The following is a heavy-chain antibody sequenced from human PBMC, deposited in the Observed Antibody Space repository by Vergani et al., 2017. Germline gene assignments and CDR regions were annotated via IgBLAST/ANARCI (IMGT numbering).Heavy chain of an antibody. CDR1: GYTFTSYG. J-gene: IGHJ6*02. CDR3: ARDSSSWYNYYFYRMDV. CDR2: ISAYNGNT. V-gene: IGHV1-18*01. D-gene: IGHD6-13*01. Sequence: QVQLVQSGAEVKKPGASVKVSCKASGYTFTSYGISWVRQAPGQGLEWRGWISAYNGNTNYAQKLQGRVTMTTDTSTSTAYMELRSLRSDDTALYYCARDSSSWYNYYFYRMDVWGQGTTVTVSS.